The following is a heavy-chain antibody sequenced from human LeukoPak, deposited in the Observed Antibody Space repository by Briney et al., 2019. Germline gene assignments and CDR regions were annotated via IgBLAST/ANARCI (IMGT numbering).Heavy chain of an antibody. J-gene: IGHJ4*02. V-gene: IGHV3-7*01. D-gene: IGHD3-3*01. CDR3: ARYTYYDFWSGYYREYYFDY. CDR2: IKPDGSAE. Sequence: GGSLRLSCATSGFTFSSNWMSWVRHVPGRGLDWVANIKPDGSAEYYAASVKGRFTVSRDNAKNSLYLQMNSLRVEDTAVYYCARYTYYDFWSGYYREYYFDYWGQGTLVTVSS. CDR1: GFTFSSNW.